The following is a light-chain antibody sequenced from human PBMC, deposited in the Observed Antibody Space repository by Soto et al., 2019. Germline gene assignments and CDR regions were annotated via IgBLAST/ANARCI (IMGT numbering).Light chain of an antibody. CDR1: QSVSNNY. CDR3: QQYDGAPYT. J-gene: IGKJ2*01. CDR2: GAS. Sequence: EIVLTQSPGTLSLSPGERATLSCRASQSVSNNYLAWYQQKPGQAPRLLIYGASSRATGFPDRFSGSGSGTDFTLTISRLEPEDFAVYYCQQYDGAPYTFGQGTKLEIK. V-gene: IGKV3-20*01.